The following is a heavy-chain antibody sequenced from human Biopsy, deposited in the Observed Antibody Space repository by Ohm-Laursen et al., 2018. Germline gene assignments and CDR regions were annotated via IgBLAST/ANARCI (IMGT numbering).Heavy chain of an antibody. Sequence: SDTLSLTCTVSGVSISIYYWSWIRQPPGKGLEWIGYVYYTGSADYNPSLQSRVTISVDTSKNHFSLRLRSVTPADTAIYYCARDRGYYSDRTVPGYFDLWGRGTLVTVSS. CDR3: ARDRGYYSDRTVPGYFDL. J-gene: IGHJ2*01. CDR1: GVSISIYY. V-gene: IGHV4-59*01. D-gene: IGHD3-22*01. CDR2: VYYTGSA.